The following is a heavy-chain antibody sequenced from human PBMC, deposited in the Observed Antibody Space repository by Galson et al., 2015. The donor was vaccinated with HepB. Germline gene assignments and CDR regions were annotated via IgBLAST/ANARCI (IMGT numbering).Heavy chain of an antibody. J-gene: IGHJ6*02. CDR3: ARESNYAAYYVMDV. V-gene: IGHV3-33*01. CDR2: IWSDGSNQ. CDR1: GFTFRTYG. D-gene: IGHD2-15*01. Sequence: SLRLSCAASGFTFRTYGMHWVRQAPGKGLQWVAVIWSDGSNQYYADSVKGRLTISRDNSKNTVYPQLNSLRAEDTAVYYCARESNYAAYYVMDVWGQGTTVTVSS.